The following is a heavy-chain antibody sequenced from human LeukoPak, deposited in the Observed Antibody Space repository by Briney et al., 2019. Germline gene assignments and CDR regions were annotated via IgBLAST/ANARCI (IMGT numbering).Heavy chain of an antibody. D-gene: IGHD3-16*01. Sequence: PGGSLRLSCTVSGFTVSSNSMSWVRQAPGKGLEWVSFIYSDNTHYSDSVKGRFTISRDNSKNTLYLQMNSLRAEDTAVYYCARRAGPYAHPYDYWGRGTLVTVS. CDR3: ARRAGPYAHPYDY. CDR1: GFTVSSNS. CDR2: IYSDNT. V-gene: IGHV3-53*01. J-gene: IGHJ4*02.